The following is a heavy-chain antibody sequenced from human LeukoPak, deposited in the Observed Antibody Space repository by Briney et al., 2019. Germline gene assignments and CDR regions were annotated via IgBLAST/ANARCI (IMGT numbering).Heavy chain of an antibody. V-gene: IGHV4-39*01. CDR2: IYYSGST. CDR3: ARQRLGMGQNRVDY. D-gene: IGHD7-27*01. CDR1: GGSISSSSYY. J-gene: IGHJ4*02. Sequence: AETLSLTCTVSGGSISSSSYYWGWIRQPPGKGLEWIGSIYYSGSTYYNPSLKSRVTISVDTSKNQFSLKLSSVTAADTAVYYCARQRLGMGQNRVDYWGQGTLVTVSS.